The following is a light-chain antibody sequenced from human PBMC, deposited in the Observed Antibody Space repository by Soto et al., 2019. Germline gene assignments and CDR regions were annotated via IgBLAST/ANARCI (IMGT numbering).Light chain of an antibody. CDR1: SSNIGGNY. CDR3: AAWDDSLSGVV. J-gene: IGLJ2*01. V-gene: IGLV1-47*01. CDR2: RNN. Sequence: QSVLTQPPSASGTPGQRVTISCSGSSSNIGGNYVYWYQQLPGTAPQLLIYRNNQRPSGVPDRFSGSKSGTSASLAISGLRSEGEADYYCAAWDDSLSGVVFGGGTKLTVL.